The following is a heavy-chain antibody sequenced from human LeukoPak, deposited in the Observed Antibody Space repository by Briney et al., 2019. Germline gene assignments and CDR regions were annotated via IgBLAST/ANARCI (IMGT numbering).Heavy chain of an antibody. CDR3: ARGGGALDY. J-gene: IGHJ4*02. Sequence: SETLSLTCAGSGDSISSRNWWSWVRQSPGEGLEWIGEIYISGAANYDPSLKSRVSMSIDKSENQFSLKLKSVTAADTAVYFCARGGGALDYWSQGTLVTVSS. CDR1: GDSISSRNW. V-gene: IGHV4/OR15-8*02. D-gene: IGHD3-10*01. CDR2: IYISGAA.